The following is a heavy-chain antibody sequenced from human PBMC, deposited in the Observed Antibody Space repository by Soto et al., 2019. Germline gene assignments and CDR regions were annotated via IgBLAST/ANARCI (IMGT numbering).Heavy chain of an antibody. D-gene: IGHD2-8*01. CDR3: AREGTSCTNGVCWDYFDY. Sequence: EVQLVESGGGLVQPGGSLRLSCAASGFTFSSYWMHWVRQAPGKGLVWVSRINSDGSSTSYADSVKGRFTISRDNAKNTLYLQMNSLRAEDTAVYHCAREGTSCTNGVCWDYFDYWGQGTLVTVSS. J-gene: IGHJ4*02. CDR2: INSDGSST. CDR1: GFTFSSYW. V-gene: IGHV3-74*01.